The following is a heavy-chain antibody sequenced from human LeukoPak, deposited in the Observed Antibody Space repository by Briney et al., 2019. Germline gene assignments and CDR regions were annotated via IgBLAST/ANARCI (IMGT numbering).Heavy chain of an antibody. V-gene: IGHV1-2*02. CDR2: INPNSGGT. Sequence: ASVTVSCKASGYTFTGYYMHWVRQAPGQGLEWMGWINPNSGGTNYAQKFQGRVTMTRDTSISTAYMELSRLRSDDTAVYYCARGGGAYCGGDCYSFDYWGQGTLVTVSS. CDR1: GYTFTGYY. J-gene: IGHJ4*02. D-gene: IGHD2-21*02. CDR3: ARGGGAYCGGDCYSFDY.